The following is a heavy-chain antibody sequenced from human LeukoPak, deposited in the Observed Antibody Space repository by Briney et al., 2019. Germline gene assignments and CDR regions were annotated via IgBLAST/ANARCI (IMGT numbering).Heavy chain of an antibody. J-gene: IGHJ6*03. CDR2: IYHSGST. V-gene: IGHV4-38-2*01. D-gene: IGHD3-3*01. Sequence: SETLSLTCAVSGYSISSGYYWGWIRQPPGKGLEWIGSIYHSGSTYYNPSLKSRVTISVDTSKNQFSLKLSSVTAADTAAYYCARQYDFWSGYYRDYYYMDVWGKGTTVTVSS. CDR3: ARQYDFWSGYYRDYYYMDV. CDR1: GYSISSGYY.